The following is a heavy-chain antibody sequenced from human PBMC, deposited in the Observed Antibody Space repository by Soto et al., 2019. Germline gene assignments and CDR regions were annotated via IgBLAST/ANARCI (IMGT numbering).Heavy chain of an antibody. CDR1: GFTFSSYE. D-gene: IGHD6-19*01. CDR3: ARGDTGGWSRGGYFDY. V-gene: IGHV3-48*03. Sequence: EVQLEESGGGLVQSGGSLRLSCAASGFTFSSYEMNWVRQAPGKGLEWVSHIGNSGSAKYYADSVKGRFTISRDNAKNSLYRQMNNLRADDTAIYLCARGDTGGWSRGGYFDYWGQGILVTVSS. J-gene: IGHJ4*02. CDR2: IGNSGSAK.